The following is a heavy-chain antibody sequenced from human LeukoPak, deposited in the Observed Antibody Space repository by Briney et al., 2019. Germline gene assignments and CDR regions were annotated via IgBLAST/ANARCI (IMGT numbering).Heavy chain of an antibody. D-gene: IGHD1-1*01. CDR2: IYYSGST. Sequence: SETLSLTCTVSGGSISSFYWSWLRQPPGKGLEWIGYIYYSGSTNYNPSLKSRVTISVDTSKNQFSLKLSSVTAADTAVYYCARHGTSGTNLNWFDPWGQGTLVTVSS. V-gene: IGHV4-59*01. J-gene: IGHJ5*02. CDR1: GGSISSFY. CDR3: ARHGTSGTNLNWFDP.